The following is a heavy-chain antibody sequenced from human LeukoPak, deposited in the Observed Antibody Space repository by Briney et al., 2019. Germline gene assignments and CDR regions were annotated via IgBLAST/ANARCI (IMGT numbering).Heavy chain of an antibody. V-gene: IGHV3-73*01. Sequence: GGSLRLSCAASGFTFSGSAMHWVRQASGKGLEWVGRIRSKANSYATAYAASVKGRFTISRDDSKNTAYLQMDSLKTEDTAVYYCTRHAVGASGYWGQGTLVTVSS. CDR2: IRSKANSYAT. CDR1: GFTFSGSA. CDR3: TRHAVGASGY. D-gene: IGHD1-26*01. J-gene: IGHJ4*02.